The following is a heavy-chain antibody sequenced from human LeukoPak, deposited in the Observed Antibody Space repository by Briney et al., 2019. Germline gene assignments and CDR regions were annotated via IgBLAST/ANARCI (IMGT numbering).Heavy chain of an antibody. CDR3: AREGEYSSGSNWFDP. Sequence: ASVKVSCKASGYTFTGYYMHWVRPAPGQGLEWMGWINPNSGGTNYAQKFQGRVTMTRDTSISTAYMELSRLRSDDTAVYYCAREGEYSSGSNWFDPWGQGTLVTVSS. V-gene: IGHV1-2*02. J-gene: IGHJ5*02. CDR1: GYTFTGYY. D-gene: IGHD6-19*01. CDR2: INPNSGGT.